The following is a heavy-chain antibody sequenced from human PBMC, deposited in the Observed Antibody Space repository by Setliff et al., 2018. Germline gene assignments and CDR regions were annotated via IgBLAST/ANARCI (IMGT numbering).Heavy chain of an antibody. D-gene: IGHD6-13*01. CDR1: GYTFTGYY. CDR3: ARGGGSSSWYDAFDI. J-gene: IGHJ3*02. Sequence: ASVKVSCKASGYTFTGYYMHWVRQAPGQGLEWMGWINPNSGGTNYAQKFQGRVTMTRDTSISTAYMELSRLRSDDTAVYYCARGGGSSSWYDAFDIWGQGTMITVSS. CDR2: INPNSGGT. V-gene: IGHV1-2*02.